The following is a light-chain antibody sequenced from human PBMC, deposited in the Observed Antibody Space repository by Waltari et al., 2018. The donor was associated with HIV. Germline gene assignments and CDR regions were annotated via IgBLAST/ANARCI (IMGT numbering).Light chain of an antibody. V-gene: IGLV1-44*01. CDR2: SNT. CDR3: SAWDVTLNGLV. CDR1: SSNIGSRS. J-gene: IGLJ2*01. Sequence: QSLLTQPPSASGTPGQRVNISCFGTSSNIGSRSVNWYQHFPGTPPKLLIFSNTERPSGVPDRFSGSQSGTSASLAISGLLSQDEADYYCSAWDVTLNGLVFGGGTRLSVL.